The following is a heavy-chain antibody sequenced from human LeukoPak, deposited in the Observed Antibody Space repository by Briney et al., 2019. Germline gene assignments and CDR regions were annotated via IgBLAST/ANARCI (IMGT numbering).Heavy chain of an antibody. CDR2: INPNNGGT. CDR3: AREPPDWYPFDH. D-gene: IGHD2-21*01. V-gene: IGHV1-2*02. CDR1: GYTFTGYY. Sequence: ASVKVSCKASGYTFTGYYIHWVRQAPGQGLEWMGWINPNNGGTNFAQKFQGGVTLTRDTSISTAYMELRRLKSDDTAVYYCAREPPDWYPFDHWGRGTLATVSS. J-gene: IGHJ4*02.